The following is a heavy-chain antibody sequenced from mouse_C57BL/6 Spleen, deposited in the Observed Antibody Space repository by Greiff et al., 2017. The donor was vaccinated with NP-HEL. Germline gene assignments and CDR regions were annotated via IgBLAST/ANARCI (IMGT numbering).Heavy chain of an antibody. CDR3: ARWDYGYGRAMDY. CDR2: IYPYNGVS. Sequence: EVKLMESGPELVKPGASVKISCKASGYSFTGYYMHWVKQSHGNILDWIGYIYPYNGVSSYNQKFKGKATLTVDKSSSTAYMGLRSLTSEDSAVYYCARWDYGYGRAMDYWGQGTSVTVSS. V-gene: IGHV1-31*01. CDR1: GYSFTGYY. D-gene: IGHD2-2*01. J-gene: IGHJ4*01.